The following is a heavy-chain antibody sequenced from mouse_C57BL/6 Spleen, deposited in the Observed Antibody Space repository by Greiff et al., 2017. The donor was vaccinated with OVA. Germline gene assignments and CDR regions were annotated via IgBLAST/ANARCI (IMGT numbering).Heavy chain of an antibody. D-gene: IGHD2-4*01. CDR3: ARYDYDGGSLDY. J-gene: IGHJ2*01. CDR1: GFTFSDYG. V-gene: IGHV5-17*01. CDR2: ISSGSSTI. Sequence: DVQLVESGGGLVKPGGSLKLSCAASGFTFSDYGMHWVRQAPEKGLEWVAYISSGSSTIYYADTVKGRFTISRDNAKNTLFLQMTSLRSEDTAMYYCARYDYDGGSLDYWGQGTTLTVSS.